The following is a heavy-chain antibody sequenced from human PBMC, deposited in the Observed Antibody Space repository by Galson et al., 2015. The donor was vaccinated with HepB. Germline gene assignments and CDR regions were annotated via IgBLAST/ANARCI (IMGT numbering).Heavy chain of an antibody. V-gene: IGHV5-10-1*01. CDR1: GYSFTSYW. CDR2: IDPSDSYT. CDR3: ARPYDSTHGDYYGMDV. J-gene: IGHJ6*02. Sequence: QSGAEVKKPGESLRISCKGSGYSFTSYWISWVRQMPGKGLEWMGRIDPSDSYTNYSPSFQGHVTISADKSISTAYLQWSSLKASDTAMYYCARPYDSTHGDYYGMDVWGQGTTVTVSS. D-gene: IGHD3-22*01.